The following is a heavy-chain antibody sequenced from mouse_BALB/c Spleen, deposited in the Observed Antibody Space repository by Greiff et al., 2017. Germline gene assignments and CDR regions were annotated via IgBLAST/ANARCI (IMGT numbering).Heavy chain of an antibody. V-gene: IGHV5-17*02. D-gene: IGHD2-2*01. Sequence: EVTLVESGGGLVQPGGSRKLSCAASGFTFSSFGMHWVRQAPEKGLAWVAYISSGSSTIYYADTVKGRCTISRDNPKNTLFLPMTSLRSEDTAMYYCARGGGYDWFAYWGQGTLVTVSA. J-gene: IGHJ3*01. CDR2: ISSGSSTI. CDR1: GFTFSSFG. CDR3: ARGGGYDWFAY.